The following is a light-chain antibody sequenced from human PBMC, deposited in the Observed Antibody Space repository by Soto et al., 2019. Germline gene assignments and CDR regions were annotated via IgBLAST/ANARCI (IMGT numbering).Light chain of an antibody. CDR2: DVS. V-gene: IGLV2-14*01. J-gene: IGLJ2*01. CDR3: SSYTSSSTPVV. CDR1: SSDVGGYNY. Sequence: QSALTQPASVSGSPGQSITLSCTGTSSDVGGYNYVSWYQQHPGKAPKLMIYDVSNRPPGVSNRFSGSKSGNTASLTISGLQAEDEADYYCSSYTSSSTPVVFGGGTQLTVL.